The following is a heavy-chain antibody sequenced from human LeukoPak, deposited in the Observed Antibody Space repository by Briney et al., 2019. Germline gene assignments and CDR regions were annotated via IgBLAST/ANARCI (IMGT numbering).Heavy chain of an antibody. J-gene: IGHJ6*03. D-gene: IGHD3-10*01. CDR3: ARGGGTMVRDYYMDV. CDR2: IYTSGST. CDR1: GGSMSTYY. V-gene: IGHV4-4*07. Sequence: ASETLSLTCTVSGGSMSTYYWSWIRQPAGKGLEWIGRIYTSGSTNYNPSLKSRVTISVDKSKNQFSLKLSSVTAADTAVYYCARGGGTMVRDYYMDVWGKGTTVTVSS.